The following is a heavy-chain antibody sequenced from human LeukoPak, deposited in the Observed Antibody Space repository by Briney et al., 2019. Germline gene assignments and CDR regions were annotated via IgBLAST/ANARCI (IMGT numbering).Heavy chain of an antibody. V-gene: IGHV3-20*01. CDR3: ARGRYTSGWFYDN. CDR2: INWNGGST. CDR1: GLTFDDYG. Sequence: GGSLRLSCVASGLTFDDYGMSWVRQAPGKGLEWVSGINWNGGSTDYADSVKGRFAISRDNAKNSLYLQMNSLRAEDTALYLCARGRYTSGWFYDNWGQGTLVTVSS. D-gene: IGHD6-19*01. J-gene: IGHJ4*02.